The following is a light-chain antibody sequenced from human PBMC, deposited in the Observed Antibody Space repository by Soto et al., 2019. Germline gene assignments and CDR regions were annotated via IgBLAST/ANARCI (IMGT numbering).Light chain of an antibody. V-gene: IGKV1-27*01. CDR2: VAS. CDR3: QKYNSAPLT. Sequence: DIQMTQSPSSLSASVGDRVTITCRASHGISNYLAWYQQQPGKVPKLLIYVASTLQSGVPSRFSGSGSGTDFTLTISSLQPEDVATYYCQKYNSAPLTFGQGTKVEIK. CDR1: HGISNY. J-gene: IGKJ1*01.